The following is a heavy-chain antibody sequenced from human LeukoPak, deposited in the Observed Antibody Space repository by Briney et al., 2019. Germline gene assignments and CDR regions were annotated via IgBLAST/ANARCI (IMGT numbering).Heavy chain of an antibody. CDR1: GAFISNFY. CDR2: SHYSGKT. J-gene: IGHJ3*02. V-gene: IGHV4-59*08. D-gene: IGHD3-16*01. Sequence: PSETLSLTCTVSGAFISNFYWGWIRQPPGKGLECIGYSHYSGKTNYIPSLKSRVAISVDTSKSQFSLKLTSVTAADTALYYCARLGQPNAFDIWGQGTMVTVSS. CDR3: ARLGQPNAFDI.